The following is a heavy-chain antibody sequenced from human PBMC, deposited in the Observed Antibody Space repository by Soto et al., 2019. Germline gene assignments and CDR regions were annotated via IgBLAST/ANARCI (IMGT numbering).Heavy chain of an antibody. CDR1: GGSISSGDYY. CDR3: ARASNYYDSSGYYPDAFDI. J-gene: IGHJ3*02. Sequence: SETLSLTCTVSGGSISSGDYYWSWIRQPPGKGLEWIGYIYYSGSTNYNPSLKSRVTISVDTSKNQFSLKLSSVTAADTAVYYCARASNYYDSSGYYPDAFDIWGQGTMVTVSS. CDR2: IYYSGST. D-gene: IGHD3-22*01. V-gene: IGHV4-61*08.